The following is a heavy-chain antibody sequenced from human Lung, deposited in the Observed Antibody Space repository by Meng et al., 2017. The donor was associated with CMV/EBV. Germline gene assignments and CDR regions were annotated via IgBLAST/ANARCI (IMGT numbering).Heavy chain of an antibody. CDR1: GYSISSGYY. J-gene: IGHJ4*02. V-gene: IGHV4-38-2*02. D-gene: IGHD1-26*01. CDR2: IYHSGST. CDR3: ARVGWEHVADY. Sequence: GSLRLXCTVSGYSISSGYYWGWIRQPPGKGLEWIGSIYHSGSTYYNPSLKSRVTISVDTSKNQFSLKLSSVTAADTAVYYCARVGWEHVADYWGQGKLGTGSS.